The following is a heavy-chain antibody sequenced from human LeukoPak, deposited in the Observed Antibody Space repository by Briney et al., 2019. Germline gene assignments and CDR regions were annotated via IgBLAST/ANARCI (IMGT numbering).Heavy chain of an antibody. CDR2: IRQDGGKI. V-gene: IGHV3-7*01. CDR1: GFTFSSYS. CDR3: ARDPNYDSSGYFVG. Sequence: PGGSLRLSCAASGFTFSSYSMSWVRQAPGKGLEWVANIRQDGGKIYYVDSVKGRFTISRDNAKNSLYLQMNSLRAEDTAVYYCARDPNYDSSGYFVGWGQGTLVTVSS. J-gene: IGHJ4*02. D-gene: IGHD3-22*01.